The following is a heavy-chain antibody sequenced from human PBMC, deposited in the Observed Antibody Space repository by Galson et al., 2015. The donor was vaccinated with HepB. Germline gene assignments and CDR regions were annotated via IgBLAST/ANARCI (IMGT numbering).Heavy chain of an antibody. J-gene: IGHJ4*02. D-gene: IGHD2-2*01. V-gene: IGHV1-18*01. CDR2: ISAYNGNA. Sequence: SVKVSCKASGYTFTSYGISWVQQSHGQGLEWKGWISAYNGNANYAQKLQGRVTMTTETSTCTAYMELRILSSDYTAVYDCARQGGIVVVPAAMPGDHWGQGTLVTVSS. CDR1: GYTFTSYG. CDR3: ARQGGIVVVPAAMPGDH.